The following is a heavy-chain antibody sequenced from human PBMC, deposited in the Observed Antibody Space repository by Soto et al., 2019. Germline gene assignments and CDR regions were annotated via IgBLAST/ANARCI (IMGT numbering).Heavy chain of an antibody. V-gene: IGHV3-30*18. D-gene: IGHD6-19*01. CDR1: GFTFSSYG. CDR3: AKDYGSGWYYFDS. J-gene: IGHJ4*02. CDR2: MSYDGSNE. Sequence: QVHLVESGGGVVQPGRSLRLSCAASGFTFSSYGMHWVRQAPGKGLEWVAVMSYDGSNEYYADSVKGRFTISRHNSKNTLYLQMNSLRAEDTDVYYCAKDYGSGWYYFDSWGQGTLVTVSS.